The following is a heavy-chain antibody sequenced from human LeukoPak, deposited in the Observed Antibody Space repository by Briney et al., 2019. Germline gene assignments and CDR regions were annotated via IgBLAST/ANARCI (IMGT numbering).Heavy chain of an antibody. CDR3: ARGVRGGIIYYYYYMDV. CDR1: GFTFSSYG. V-gene: IGHV3-30*02. Sequence: GSLRLSCVASGFTFSSYGMHWVRQAPGQGLEWVAFIQYDGSNKYYADSVKGRFTISRDNSKNTLYLQMNSLRAEDTAVYYCARGVRGGIIYYYYYMDVWGKGTTVTISS. D-gene: IGHD3-16*01. J-gene: IGHJ6*03. CDR2: IQYDGSNK.